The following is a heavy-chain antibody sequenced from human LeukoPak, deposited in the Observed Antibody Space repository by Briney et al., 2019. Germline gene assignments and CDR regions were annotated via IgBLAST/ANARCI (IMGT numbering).Heavy chain of an antibody. D-gene: IGHD6-13*01. V-gene: IGHV4-59*01. CDR3: ARTRQQLAHDAFDI. CDR2: IYYSGST. CDR1: GGSISSYY. J-gene: IGHJ3*02. Sequence: KPSETLSLTCTVSGGSISSYYWIWIRQPPGKGLEWIGYIYYSGSTNYNPSLKSRVTISVDTSKNQFSLKLSSVTAADTAVYYCARTRQQLAHDAFDIWGQGTMVTVSS.